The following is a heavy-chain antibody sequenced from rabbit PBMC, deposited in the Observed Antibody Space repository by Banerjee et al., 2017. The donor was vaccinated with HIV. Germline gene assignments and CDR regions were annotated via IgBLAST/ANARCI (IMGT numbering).Heavy chain of an antibody. J-gene: IGHJ3*01. CDR1: GIDFSTYG. CDR3: ARDAAGSDYGLTRLNL. Sequence: QEQLVESGGGLVTLGGSLKLSCKASGIDFSTYGISWVRQAPGKGLEWIAYIYAGSGSTYYATWAKGRFTISKTSSTTVTLQMTSLTAADTATYFCARDAAGSDYGLTRLNLWGPGTLVTV. V-gene: IGHV1S45*01. CDR2: IYAGSGST. D-gene: IGHD6-1*01.